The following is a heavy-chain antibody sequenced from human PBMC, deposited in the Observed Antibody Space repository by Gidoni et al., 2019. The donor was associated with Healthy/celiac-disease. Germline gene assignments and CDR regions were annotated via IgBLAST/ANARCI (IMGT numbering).Heavy chain of an antibody. CDR3: ARGISGWYAEYFQH. D-gene: IGHD6-19*01. CDR2: INHSGST. Sequence: QVQLQQWGAGLLKPSETLSLTCAVYGGSFSGYYWSWIRQPPGKGLEWIGEINHSGSTNYNPSLKSRVTISVDTSKNQFSLKLSSVTAADTAVYYCARGISGWYAEYFQHWGQGTLVTVSS. J-gene: IGHJ1*01. V-gene: IGHV4-34*01. CDR1: GGSFSGYY.